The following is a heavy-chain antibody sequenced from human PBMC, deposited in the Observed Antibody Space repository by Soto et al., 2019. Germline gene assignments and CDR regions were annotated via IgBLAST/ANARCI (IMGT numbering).Heavy chain of an antibody. CDR1: GFTFSSYA. J-gene: IGHJ4*02. CDR3: AKVGYGYSGYAALDY. Sequence: GGSLSLSCAASGFTFSSYAMSWVRQAPGKGLEWVSAISGSGGSTYYADSVKGRFTISRDNSKNTLYLQMNSLRAEDTAVYYCAKVGYGYSGYAALDYWGQGTLVTVSS. D-gene: IGHD5-12*01. CDR2: ISGSGGST. V-gene: IGHV3-23*01.